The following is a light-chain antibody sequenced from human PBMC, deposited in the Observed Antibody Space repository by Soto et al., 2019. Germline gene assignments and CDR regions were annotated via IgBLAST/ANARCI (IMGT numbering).Light chain of an antibody. J-gene: IGLJ3*02. CDR1: SSDVGGYNY. V-gene: IGLV2-8*01. CDR2: EVS. Sequence: QSVLTQPPSASGSPGQSVTISCTGTSSDVGGYNYVSWYRQHPGKAPKLMIYEVSKRPSGVPDRFSGSKSGNTASLTVSGLRAEDEADYYCSSYAGSNNLVFGGGTQLTVL. CDR3: SSYAGSNNLV.